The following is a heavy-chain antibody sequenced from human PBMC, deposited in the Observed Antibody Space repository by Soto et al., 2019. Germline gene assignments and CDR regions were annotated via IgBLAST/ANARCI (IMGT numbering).Heavy chain of an antibody. CDR3: ARDLAAALIDY. D-gene: IGHD6-25*01. V-gene: IGHV1-18*01. Sequence: ASVKVSCKASGYTFTSYGISWVRQAPGQGLEWMGWISAYNGNTKYAQKLQGRVTMTTDTSTSTAYVELRSLRSDDTAVYYCARDLAAALIDYWGQGTLVTVSS. CDR1: GYTFTSYG. CDR2: ISAYNGNT. J-gene: IGHJ4*02.